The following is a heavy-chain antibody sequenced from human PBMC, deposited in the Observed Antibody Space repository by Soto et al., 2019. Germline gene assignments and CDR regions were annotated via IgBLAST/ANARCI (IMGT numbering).Heavy chain of an antibody. CDR3: AKRIPAPGASRFLIDY. Sequence: GGSLRLSCAASGFTLNTYGMSWVRQAPGKGLEWVSSISGNGATTYYADSVKGRFTISRDSSKNTLYLQMNSLRAEDTAVYYCAKRIPAPGASRFLIDYWGQGTLVTVSS. D-gene: IGHD6-13*01. V-gene: IGHV3-23*01. CDR2: ISGNGATT. J-gene: IGHJ4*02. CDR1: GFTLNTYG.